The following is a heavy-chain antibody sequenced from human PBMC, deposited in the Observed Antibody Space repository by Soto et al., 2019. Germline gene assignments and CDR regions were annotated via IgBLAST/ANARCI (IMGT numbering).Heavy chain of an antibody. Sequence: PSETLSLTCAVYGGSLIGYYWSWIRQPPGKGLEWVGAISHSGSTTYNPTLRRGVTISVDTSKNQFSLRLSSVTAAGTAVYYCARDSSYYDSSGYYFGAYWGQGTLVTVCS. J-gene: IGHJ4*02. V-gene: IGHV4-34*01. CDR2: ISHSGST. D-gene: IGHD3-22*01. CDR1: GGSLIGYY. CDR3: ARDSSYYDSSGYYFGAY.